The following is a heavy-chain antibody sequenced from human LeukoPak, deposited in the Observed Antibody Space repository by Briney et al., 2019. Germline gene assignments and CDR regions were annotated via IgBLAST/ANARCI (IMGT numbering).Heavy chain of an antibody. Sequence: PSETLSLTCAVYGGSFSGYYWSWIRQPPGKGLEWIGEVNHSGSTNYNPSLKSRVTISVDTSKNQFSLKLSSVTAADTAVYYCADYSGYGSWGFDYWGQGTLVTVSS. V-gene: IGHV4-34*01. CDR1: GGSFSGYY. J-gene: IGHJ4*02. CDR2: VNHSGST. D-gene: IGHD5-12*01. CDR3: ADYSGYGSWGFDY.